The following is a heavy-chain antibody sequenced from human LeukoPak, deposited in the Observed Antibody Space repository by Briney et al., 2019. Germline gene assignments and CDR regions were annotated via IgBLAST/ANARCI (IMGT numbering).Heavy chain of an antibody. CDR1: GGSFRGYY. D-gene: IGHD1-20*01. CDR3: ARANWKGFI. Sequence: AETLSLTCAVYGGSFRGYYWSWIRQPPGKGLEWIGEINHSGSTNHNPSLKSRVTISVDTSKNQFSLKLSSVTAADTAVYYCARANWKGFIWGQGTLVTVSS. CDR2: INHSGST. V-gene: IGHV4-34*01. J-gene: IGHJ4*02.